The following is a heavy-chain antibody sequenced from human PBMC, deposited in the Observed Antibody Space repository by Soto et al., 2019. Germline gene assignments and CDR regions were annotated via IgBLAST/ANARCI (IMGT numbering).Heavy chain of an antibody. CDR2: INPNSGGT. J-gene: IGHJ4*02. CDR1: GYTFTAYY. Sequence: ASVKVSCKASGYTFTAYYIHWVRQAPGQGLEWMGWINPNSGGTNYAQKFQGRVAMARDTSISTAYMELSRLRSDDTAVYYCARLTVPLDIVVLPAASFDFWGQGALVTVSS. D-gene: IGHD2-2*01. CDR3: ARLTVPLDIVVLPAASFDF. V-gene: IGHV1-2*02.